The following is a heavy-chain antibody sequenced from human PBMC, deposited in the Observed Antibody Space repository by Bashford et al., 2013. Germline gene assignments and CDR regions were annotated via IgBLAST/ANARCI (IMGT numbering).Heavy chain of an antibody. J-gene: IGHJ4*02. V-gene: IGHV3-53*01. CDR2: IYSGGST. CDR3: AKDSAAGGLVVGSFYFDY. CDR1: GFTFSSYS. D-gene: IGHD2-15*01. Sequence: GSLRLSCAASGFTFSSYSMNWVRQAPGKGLEWVSVIYSGGSTYYADSVRGRFIISRDNSKNTLYLQMNSLRAEDTAVYYCAKDSAAGGLVVGSFYFDYWGQGTLVTVSS.